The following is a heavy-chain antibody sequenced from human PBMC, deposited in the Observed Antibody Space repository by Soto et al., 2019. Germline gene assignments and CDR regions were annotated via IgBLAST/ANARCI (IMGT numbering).Heavy chain of an antibody. CDR3: ATTKGYIDPFYL. CDR1: GFIFSNYG. CDR2: ISGSGDRT. V-gene: IGHV3-23*01. Sequence: EAQLLESGGGLVQPGGSLRLSCAASGFIFSNYGMSWVRQAPGKGLEWVSSISGSGDRTHNADSVRGRFTISRDDARNTLNLQMNSLRAEDTAIYFCATTKGYIDPFYLWGQGTLVTVSS. D-gene: IGHD5-12*01. J-gene: IGHJ5*02.